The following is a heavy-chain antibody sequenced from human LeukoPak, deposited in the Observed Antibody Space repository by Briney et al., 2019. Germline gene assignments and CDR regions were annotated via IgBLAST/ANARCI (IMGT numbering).Heavy chain of an antibody. CDR2: INPSGGST. J-gene: IGHJ3*02. CDR1: GYTFTSYY. D-gene: IGHD3-22*01. Sequence: ASVKVSCEASGYTFTSYYMHWVRQAPGQGLEWMGIINPSGGSTSYAQKFQGRVTMTRDTSTSTVYMELSSLRSEDTAVYYCARDGNYYDSSGYRGSYAFDIWGQGTMVTVSS. CDR3: ARDGNYYDSSGYRGSYAFDI. V-gene: IGHV1-46*01.